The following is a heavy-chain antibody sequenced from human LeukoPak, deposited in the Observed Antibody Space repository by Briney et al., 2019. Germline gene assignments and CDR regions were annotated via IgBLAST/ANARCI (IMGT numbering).Heavy chain of an antibody. CDR1: GGSISSSSYY. CDR2: IYYSGST. CDR3: ARGNVWGNSGSYLRGAFDI. J-gene: IGHJ3*02. Sequence: PSETLSLTCTVSGGSISSSSYYWGWIRQPPGKGLEWIGSIYYSGSTYYNPSLKSRVTISVDTSKNQFSLKLSSVTAADTAVYYCARGNVWGNSGSYLRGAFDIWGQGTMVTVSS. D-gene: IGHD1-26*01. V-gene: IGHV4-39*07.